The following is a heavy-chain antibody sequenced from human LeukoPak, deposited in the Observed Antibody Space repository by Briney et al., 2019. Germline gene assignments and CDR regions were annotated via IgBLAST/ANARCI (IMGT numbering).Heavy chain of an antibody. Sequence: GGSLRLSCAASGFTFTDYAMNWVRQAPGKGLEWLSYITSGSGTIFYADSVKGRFTISRDNSKNTLYLQMNSLRAEDTAVYYCARGGAGSHTFDYWGQGTLVTVSS. J-gene: IGHJ4*02. CDR2: ITSGSGTI. D-gene: IGHD1-26*01. CDR3: ARGGAGSHTFDY. CDR1: GFTFTDYA. V-gene: IGHV3-48*01.